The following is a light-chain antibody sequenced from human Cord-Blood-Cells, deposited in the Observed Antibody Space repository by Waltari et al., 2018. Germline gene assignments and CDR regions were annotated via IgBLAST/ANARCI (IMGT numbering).Light chain of an antibody. Sequence: QSVLTQPPSVSGAPGQRVTISCTGSSPNIGAGYDVHWYQQLPGTAPNLLIYGNSIRPSGVPDRFSGSKSGTSASLAITGLQAEDEADYYCQSYDSSLSGSVFGGGTKLTVL. CDR1: SPNIGAGYD. V-gene: IGLV1-40*01. J-gene: IGLJ2*01. CDR3: QSYDSSLSGSV. CDR2: GNS.